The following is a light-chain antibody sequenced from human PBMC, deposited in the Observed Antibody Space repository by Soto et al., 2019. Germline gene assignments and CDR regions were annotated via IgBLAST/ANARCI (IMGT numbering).Light chain of an antibody. CDR2: DDG. Sequence: SYELTQPPSVSVAPGQTAGITCGGNNIGSKSVHWYQQKPGQAPVLVVYDDGARPSGIPERISGSKSGNTATLTFSRVDAGDEADYFCQVWISGSDHPVLFGGGTKLTVL. CDR3: QVWISGSDHPVL. J-gene: IGLJ2*01. CDR1: NIGSKS. V-gene: IGLV3-21*02.